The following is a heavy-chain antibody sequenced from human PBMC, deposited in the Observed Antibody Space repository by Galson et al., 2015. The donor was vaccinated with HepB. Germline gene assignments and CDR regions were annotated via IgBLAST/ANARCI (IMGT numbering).Heavy chain of an antibody. Sequence: SLRLSCAVSGFTVNRYWMHWVRQAPGKGLVWVARISRDGSGPAYADFVRGRFTISRDNARKRLYLQMNGLKVEDTAVYYCARDPGGGGYDLDYWGQGTQVSVSS. CDR3: ARDPGGGGYDLDY. V-gene: IGHV3-74*01. J-gene: IGHJ4*02. CDR1: GFTVNRYW. CDR2: ISRDGSGP. D-gene: IGHD5-12*01.